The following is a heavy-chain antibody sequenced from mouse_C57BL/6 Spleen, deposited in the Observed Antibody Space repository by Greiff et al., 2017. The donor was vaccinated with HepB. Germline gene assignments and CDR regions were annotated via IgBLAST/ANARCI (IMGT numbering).Heavy chain of an antibody. CDR3: ARSPILYDYDGRDY. CDR1: GYTFTSYT. D-gene: IGHD2-4*01. J-gene: IGHJ4*01. Sequence: QVQLQQSGAELARPGASVKMSCKASGYTFTSYTMHWVKQRPGQGLEWIGYINPSSGYTKYNQKFKDKATLTADKSSSTAYMQLSSLTSEDSAVYYCARSPILYDYDGRDYWGQGTSVTVSS. CDR2: INPSSGYT. V-gene: IGHV1-4*01.